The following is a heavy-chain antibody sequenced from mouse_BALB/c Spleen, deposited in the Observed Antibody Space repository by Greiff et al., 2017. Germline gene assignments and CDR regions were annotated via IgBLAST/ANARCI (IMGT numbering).Heavy chain of an antibody. D-gene: IGHD1-1*01. CDR1: GFTFSSYG. CDR3: ARHGTTVVAPFDD. CDR2: ISSGGSYT. V-gene: IGHV5-6*01. Sequence: EVKLVESGGDLVKPGGSLKLSCAASGFTFSSYGMSWVRQTPDKRLEWVATISSGGSYTYYPDSVKGRFPISRDNAKNTLYLQMSSLKSEDTAMYYCARHGTTVVAPFDDWGQGTTLTVSS. J-gene: IGHJ2*01.